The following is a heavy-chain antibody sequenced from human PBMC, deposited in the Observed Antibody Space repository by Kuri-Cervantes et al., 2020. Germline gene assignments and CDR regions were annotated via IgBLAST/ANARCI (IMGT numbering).Heavy chain of an antibody. V-gene: IGHV4-4*07. CDR3: ASKDRRNYYFDR. CDR1: GGTISSYY. J-gene: IGHJ4*02. CDR2: IYTSGST. D-gene: IGHD2-15*01. Sequence: GSLRLSCTVSGGTISSYYWSWIRQPAGKGLEWIGRIYTSGSTNYNPSLKSRVTMSVDTSKNQFSLKLSSVTAADTAVYYCASKDRRNYYFDRWGQGTLVTVSS.